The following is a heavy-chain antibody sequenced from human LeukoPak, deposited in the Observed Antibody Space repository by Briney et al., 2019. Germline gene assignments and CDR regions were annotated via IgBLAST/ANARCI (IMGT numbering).Heavy chain of an antibody. CDR1: GFTFSNYA. CDR3: ARDPNGDYIGAFDM. D-gene: IGHD4-17*01. CDR2: IRGSGYGT. V-gene: IGHV3-23*01. J-gene: IGHJ3*02. Sequence: GGSLRLSCAASGFTFSNYALMWVRQASGKGLEWVSAIRGSGYGTFYADSVEGRFTISRDNSKNMLYLQMNSLRAEDTALYYCARDPNGDYIGAFDMRGQGTKVTVSS.